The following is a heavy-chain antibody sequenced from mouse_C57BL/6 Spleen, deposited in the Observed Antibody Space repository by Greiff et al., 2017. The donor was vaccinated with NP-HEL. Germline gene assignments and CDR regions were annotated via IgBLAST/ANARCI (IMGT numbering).Heavy chain of an antibody. CDR3: ARHGTSNWYFDV. CDR1: GFTFSSYG. V-gene: IGHV5-6*01. Sequence: DVQLVESGGDLVKPGGSLKLSCAASGFTFSSYGMSWVRQTPDKRLEWVATISSGGSYTYYPDSVKGRFTISRDNAKNTLYLQMSSLKSEDTAMYYCARHGTSNWYFDVWGTGTTVTVSS. CDR2: ISSGGSYT. J-gene: IGHJ1*03. D-gene: IGHD4-1*01.